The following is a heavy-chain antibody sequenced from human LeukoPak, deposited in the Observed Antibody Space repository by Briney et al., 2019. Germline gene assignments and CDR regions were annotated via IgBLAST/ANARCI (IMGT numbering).Heavy chain of an antibody. CDR2: MKEDGSEK. V-gene: IGHV3-7*01. CDR3: ARGGDYGVKIDY. Sequence: GGSLRLSCAVSGFTFSDYSMSWVRQAPGKGLEWVAKMKEDGSEKYYVDSVKGRFTISRDNAKNSLYLQMNSLRAEDTAVHYCARGGDYGVKIDYWGQGTLVTVSS. D-gene: IGHD4-17*01. CDR1: GFTFSDYS. J-gene: IGHJ4*02.